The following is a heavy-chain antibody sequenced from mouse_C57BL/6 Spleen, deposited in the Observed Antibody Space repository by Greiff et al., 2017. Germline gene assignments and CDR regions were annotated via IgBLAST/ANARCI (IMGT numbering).Heavy chain of an antibody. V-gene: IGHV1-55*01. J-gene: IGHJ4*01. CDR2: IYPGSGST. Sequence: VKLQQPGAELVKPGASVKMSCKASGYTFTSYWITWVKQRPGQGLEWIGDIYPGSGSTNYNEKFKSKATLTVDTSSSTAYMQLSSLTSEDSAVYYCARGGLRPLCYAMDYWGQGTSVTVSS. CDR3: ARGGLRPLCYAMDY. CDR1: GYTFTSYW. D-gene: IGHD2-4*01.